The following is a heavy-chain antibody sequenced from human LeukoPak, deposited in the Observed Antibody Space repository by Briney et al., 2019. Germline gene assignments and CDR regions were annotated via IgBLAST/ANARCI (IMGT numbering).Heavy chain of an antibody. Sequence: SQTLSLTCTVSGGSISSGGYYWSWIRRHPGKGLEWIGYIYYNGSTYYNPSLKSRVTISVDTSKNQFSLKLSSVTAADTAVYYCASILWFGEFNDYWGQGTLVTVSS. CDR1: GGSISSGGYY. CDR3: ASILWFGEFNDY. V-gene: IGHV4-31*03. J-gene: IGHJ4*02. D-gene: IGHD3-10*01. CDR2: IYYNGST.